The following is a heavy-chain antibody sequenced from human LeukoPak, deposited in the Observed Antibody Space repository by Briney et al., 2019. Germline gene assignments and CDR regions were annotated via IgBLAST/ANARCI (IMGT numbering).Heavy chain of an antibody. CDR1: GYTFTDYA. Sequence: ASVKVSCKASGYTFTDYALHWVRQAPGQSLEWMGWITTGRGETRYSQEFQRRITFTRDTSTSTAYMELRSLRSDDTAVYYCAREGVIIKAGYNWFDPWGQGTLVTVSS. D-gene: IGHD3-10*01. CDR3: AREGVIIKAGYNWFDP. J-gene: IGHJ5*02. V-gene: IGHV1-3*04. CDR2: ITTGRGET.